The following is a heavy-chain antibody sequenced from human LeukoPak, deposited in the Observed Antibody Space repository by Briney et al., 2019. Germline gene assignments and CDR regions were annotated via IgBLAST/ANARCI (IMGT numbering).Heavy chain of an antibody. D-gene: IGHD3-10*01. CDR2: IYTSGST. V-gene: IGHV4-61*02. CDR3: ARDVGGVDY. CDR1: GGSISSGSYY. Sequence: SETLSLTCTVSGGSISSGSYYWSRIRQPAGKGLEWIGRIYTSGSTNYNPSLKSRVTISVDTSKNQFSLKLSSVTAADTAVYYCARDVGGVDYWGQGTLVTVSS. J-gene: IGHJ4*02.